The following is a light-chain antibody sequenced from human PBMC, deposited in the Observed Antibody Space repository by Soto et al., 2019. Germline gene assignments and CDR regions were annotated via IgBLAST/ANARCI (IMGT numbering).Light chain of an antibody. CDR1: QSISSW. V-gene: IGKV1-5*03. CDR3: QQYNDNWT. Sequence: DIQMTQSPSTLSASVGDSVTITCRASQSISSWLAWYQQKPGQAPKLLIYKASTLQSGVPSRFSGSGSGTEFTLAISSLQPDDSATYYCQQYNDNWTFGQGTKVDIK. CDR2: KAS. J-gene: IGKJ1*01.